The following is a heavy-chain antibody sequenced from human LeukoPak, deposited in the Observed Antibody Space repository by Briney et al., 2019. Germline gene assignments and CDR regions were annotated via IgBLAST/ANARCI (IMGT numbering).Heavy chain of an antibody. V-gene: IGHV4-61*02. CDR2: IQASGRT. Sequence: TSETLSLTCSVSGDSITSGSYFWSWVRQPAGKGLEWIGRIQASGRTSYNPSLKSRVTISTDTSKNQFSLKLSSVTAADTALYYCARGLSNAWEVQGYWGQGTLVTASS. CDR1: GDSITSGSYF. CDR3: ARGLSNAWEVQGY. D-gene: IGHD1-26*01. J-gene: IGHJ4*02.